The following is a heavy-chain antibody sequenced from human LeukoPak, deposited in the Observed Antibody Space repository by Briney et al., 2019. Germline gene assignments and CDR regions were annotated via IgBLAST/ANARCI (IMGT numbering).Heavy chain of an antibody. CDR3: AKGGGAHNFDY. V-gene: IGHV3-33*03. D-gene: IGHD3-16*01. CDR2: IWYDGSNK. Sequence: PGGSLRLSCAASGFTFSSYGMHWVRQAPGKGLEWVAVIWYDGSNKYYADSVKGRFTISRDNAKNSLYLQMNSLRAEDTALYYCAKGGGAHNFDYWGQGTLVTVSS. J-gene: IGHJ4*02. CDR1: GFTFSSYG.